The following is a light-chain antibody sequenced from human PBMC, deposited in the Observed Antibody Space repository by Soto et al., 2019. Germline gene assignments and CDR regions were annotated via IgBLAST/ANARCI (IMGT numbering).Light chain of an antibody. CDR1: QSLSTSD. Sequence: EIGLTQSPGTLSLSPGKRATLSCRASQSLSTSDLVWYQHKSGQPPSLFIHGTFSTASGIQARFSGSGSGTDLTLTIIRLEREDSAVYYCQQYGSLPYTFGRGPRLAI. J-gene: IGKJ5*01. CDR2: GTF. CDR3: QQYGSLPYT. V-gene: IGKV3-20*01.